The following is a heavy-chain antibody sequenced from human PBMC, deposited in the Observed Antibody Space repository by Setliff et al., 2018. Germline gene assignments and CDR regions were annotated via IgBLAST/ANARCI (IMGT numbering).Heavy chain of an antibody. Sequence: GGSLRLSCVASGFTFSTYAMHWVRQAPGKGLEWVSCISGSSSYIYYADSVKGRFTISRDNAKNSLYLQMNSLRAEDTAVYYCAKVHRRGWYSYVEDAFDIWGQGTMVTVSS. J-gene: IGHJ3*02. D-gene: IGHD5-18*01. V-gene: IGHV3-21*01. CDR1: GFTFSTYA. CDR2: ISGSSSYI. CDR3: AKVHRRGWYSYVEDAFDI.